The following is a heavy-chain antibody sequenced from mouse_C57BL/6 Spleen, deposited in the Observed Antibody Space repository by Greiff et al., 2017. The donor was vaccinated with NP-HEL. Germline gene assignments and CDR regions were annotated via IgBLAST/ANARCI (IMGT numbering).Heavy chain of an antibody. J-gene: IGHJ4*01. Sequence: QVQLQQPGAELVKPGASVKVSCKASGYTFTSYWMHWVKQRPGQGLEWFGRIHPSDSDTNYNQKFKGKATLTVGKSSSTAYMQLSSLTSEDSAVYYCGASYYYGSSNYAMDYWGQGTSVTVSS. CDR1: GYTFTSYW. CDR2: IHPSDSDT. V-gene: IGHV1-74*01. CDR3: GASYYYGSSNYAMDY. D-gene: IGHD1-1*01.